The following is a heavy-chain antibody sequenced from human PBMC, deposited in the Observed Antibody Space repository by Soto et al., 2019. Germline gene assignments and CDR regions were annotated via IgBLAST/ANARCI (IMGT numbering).Heavy chain of an antibody. CDR1: GFTFSSYA. J-gene: IGHJ4*02. CDR2: ISGSGGST. Sequence: PGGSLRLSCAASGFTFSSYAMSWVCQAPGKGLEWVSAISGSGGSTYYADSVKGRFTISRDNSKNTLYLQMNSLRAEDTAVYYCAKGGVGATTVGYFDYWGQGTLVTVSS. V-gene: IGHV3-23*01. D-gene: IGHD1-26*01. CDR3: AKGGVGATTVGYFDY.